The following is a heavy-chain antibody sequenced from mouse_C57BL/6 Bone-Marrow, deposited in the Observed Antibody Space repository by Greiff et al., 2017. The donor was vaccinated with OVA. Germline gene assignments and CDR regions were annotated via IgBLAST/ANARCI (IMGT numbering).Heavy chain of an antibody. V-gene: IGHV1-69*01. Sequence: QVQLQQPGAELVMPGASVKLSCKASGYTFTSYWMHWVKQRPGQGLEWIGEIDPSDSYTNYNQKLKGKSTLTVDKSSSTAYMQLSSLTSEDSAVYYSARDGGYYGEFAYWGQGTLVTVSA. D-gene: IGHD2-3*01. CDR3: ARDGGYYGEFAY. CDR2: IDPSDSYT. CDR1: GYTFTSYW. J-gene: IGHJ3*01.